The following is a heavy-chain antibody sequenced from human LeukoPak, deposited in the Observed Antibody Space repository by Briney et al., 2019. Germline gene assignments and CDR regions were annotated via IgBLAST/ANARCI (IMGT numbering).Heavy chain of an antibody. V-gene: IGHV3-48*03. CDR2: ISSSGSTI. CDR1: GFTLSSYE. Sequence: GGSLRLSCAASGFTLSSYEMNWVRQAPGKGLEWVSYISSSGSTIYYADSVKGRFTISRDNAKNSLYLQMNSLRAEDTAVYYCAREGYCSSTSCPTGFDYWGQGTLVTVSS. J-gene: IGHJ4*02. D-gene: IGHD2-2*01. CDR3: AREGYCSSTSCPTGFDY.